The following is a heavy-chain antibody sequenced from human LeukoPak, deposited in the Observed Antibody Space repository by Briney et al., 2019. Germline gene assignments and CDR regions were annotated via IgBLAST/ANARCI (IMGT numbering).Heavy chain of an antibody. Sequence: GASVKVSCKASGYTFTSYGISWVRQAPGQGLEWMGWISAYNGNTNYAQELQGRVTMTTDTSTSTAYMELRSLRSDDTAVYYCATGPPFSDYGDRSYAYFDYWGQGTLVTVSS. CDR1: GYTFTSYG. D-gene: IGHD4-17*01. CDR3: ATGPPFSDYGDRSYAYFDY. J-gene: IGHJ4*02. CDR2: ISAYNGNT. V-gene: IGHV1-18*01.